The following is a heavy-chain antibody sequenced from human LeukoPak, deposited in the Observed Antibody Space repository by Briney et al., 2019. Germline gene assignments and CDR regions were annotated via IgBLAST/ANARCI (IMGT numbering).Heavy chain of an antibody. CDR2: INHSGST. J-gene: IGHJ4*02. CDR3: ARGRYGPRDY. D-gene: IGHD4-17*01. V-gene: IGHV4-34*01. Sequence: GKGLERIGEINHSGSTNYNPSLKSRVTISVDTSKNQFSLKLSSVTAADTAVYYCARGRYGPRDYWGQGTLVTVSS.